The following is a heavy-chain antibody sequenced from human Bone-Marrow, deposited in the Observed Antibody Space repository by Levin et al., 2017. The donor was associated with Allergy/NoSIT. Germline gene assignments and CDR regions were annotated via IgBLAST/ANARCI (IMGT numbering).Heavy chain of an antibody. Sequence: PGGSLRLSCAGSGFTFSRYSLNWVRQVPGKGLEWVSSISSSSDYIYYADAVKGRFTISRDDGTNSVYLQMNSLRAEDTAVYYCRTMSWYDGMDVWGQGTTVMVSS. CDR2: ISSSSDYI. CDR1: GFTFSRYS. D-gene: IGHD6-13*01. CDR3: RTMSWYDGMDV. V-gene: IGHV3-21*01. J-gene: IGHJ6*02.